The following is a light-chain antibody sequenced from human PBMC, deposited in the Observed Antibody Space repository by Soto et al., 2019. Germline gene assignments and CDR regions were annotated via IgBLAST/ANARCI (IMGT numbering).Light chain of an antibody. Sequence: QSALTQPPSASGSPGQSVAISCTGTTSDVGGYNYVSWYQQHPGKAPKLIIYDVSKRPSGVPDRFSGSKSGNTASLTVSGLQGEDEADYYCSSYTSSSTPVFGGGTKLTVL. CDR2: DVS. V-gene: IGLV2-8*01. J-gene: IGLJ2*01. CDR1: TSDVGGYNY. CDR3: SSYTSSSTPV.